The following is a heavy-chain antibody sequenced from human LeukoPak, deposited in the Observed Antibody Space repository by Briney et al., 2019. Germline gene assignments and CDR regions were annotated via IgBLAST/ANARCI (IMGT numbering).Heavy chain of an antibody. V-gene: IGHV3-53*01. J-gene: IGHJ4*02. Sequence: SGGSLRLSCAASGFTVSNTYMSWVRQAPGKGLEWVSLIYSGGGTYSADSVQGRFTISRDNSKSTLCLQMNSLRAEDTAVYYCAKQLGYCSDGSCYFPYWGQGTLVTVSS. CDR3: AKQLGYCSDGSCYFPY. D-gene: IGHD2-15*01. CDR1: GFTVSNTY. CDR2: IYSGGGT.